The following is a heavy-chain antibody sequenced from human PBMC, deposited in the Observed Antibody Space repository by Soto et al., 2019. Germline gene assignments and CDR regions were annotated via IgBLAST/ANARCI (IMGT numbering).Heavy chain of an antibody. CDR2: ISYDGSNK. V-gene: IGHV3-30-3*01. Sequence: SLRLSCAASGFTFSSYAMHWVRQAPGKGLEWVAVISYDGSNKYYADSVKGRFTISRDNSKSTLYLQMNSLRAEDTAVYYCARDRLEAGIAAAASGMDVWGQGTTVTVSS. J-gene: IGHJ6*02. D-gene: IGHD6-13*01. CDR1: GFTFSSYA. CDR3: ARDRLEAGIAAAASGMDV.